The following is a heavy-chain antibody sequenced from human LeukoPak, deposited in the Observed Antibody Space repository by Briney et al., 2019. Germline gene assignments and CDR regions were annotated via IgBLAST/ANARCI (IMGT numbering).Heavy chain of an antibody. CDR2: INAGNGNT. J-gene: IGHJ4*02. CDR1: GYTFTSYA. Sequence: GASVKVSCKASGYTFTSYAMHWVRQAPGQRLEWMGWINAGNGNTKYSQKFQGRVTMTTDTSTSTVYMEMRSLTSDDTAVYYCARDLDQYNGRFGGFGHDFWGQGTLVTVSS. D-gene: IGHD3-10*01. V-gene: IGHV1-3*01. CDR3: ARDLDQYNGRFGGFGHDF.